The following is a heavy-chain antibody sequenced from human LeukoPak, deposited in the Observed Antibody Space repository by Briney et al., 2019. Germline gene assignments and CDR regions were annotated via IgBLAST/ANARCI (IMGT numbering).Heavy chain of an antibody. D-gene: IGHD2-15*01. CDR2: INHSGST. CDR3: ARDRPTGGKAATSDY. CDR1: GGSFSGYY. V-gene: IGHV4-34*01. J-gene: IGHJ4*02. Sequence: SETLSLTCAVYGGSFSGYYWSWIRQPPGKGLDWIGEINHSGSTNYNPSLKSRVTISVDASKNQFSLKLSSVTAADTAVYYCARDRPTGGKAATSDYWGQGTLVTVSS.